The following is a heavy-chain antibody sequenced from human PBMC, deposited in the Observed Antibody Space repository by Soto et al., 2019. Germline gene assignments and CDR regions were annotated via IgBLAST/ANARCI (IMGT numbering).Heavy chain of an antibody. CDR3: ARGRAYYYGSGPDYYYGMDV. Sequence: SETLSLTCAVYGGSFSGYYWSWIRQPPGKGLEWIGEINHSGSTNYNPSLKSRVTISVDTSKNQFSLKLSSVTAADTAVYYCARGRAYYYGSGPDYYYGMDVWGQGTTVTVSS. CDR2: INHSGST. J-gene: IGHJ6*02. CDR1: GGSFSGYY. V-gene: IGHV4-34*01. D-gene: IGHD3-10*01.